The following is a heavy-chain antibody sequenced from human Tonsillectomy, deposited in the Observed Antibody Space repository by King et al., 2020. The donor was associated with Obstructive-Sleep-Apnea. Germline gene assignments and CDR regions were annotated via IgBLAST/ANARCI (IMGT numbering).Heavy chain of an antibody. V-gene: IGHV4-31*03. CDR2: NYYSGST. CDR3: ARAPSITMVRGVNAFDI. CDR1: GGSSSCGGYY. Sequence: QLQESGPGLVKPSQTLSLTCTVSGGSSSCGGYYWSWIRQHPGNGLEWIGYNYYSGSTYYNPSLKSRVTISVDTSKNQFSLKLSSVTAADTAVYYCARAPSITMVRGVNAFDIWGQGTMVTVSS. D-gene: IGHD3-10*01. J-gene: IGHJ3*02.